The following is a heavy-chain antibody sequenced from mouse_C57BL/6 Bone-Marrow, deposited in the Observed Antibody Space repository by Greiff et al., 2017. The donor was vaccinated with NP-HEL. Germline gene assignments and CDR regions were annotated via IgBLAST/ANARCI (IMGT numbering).Heavy chain of an antibody. J-gene: IGHJ3*01. V-gene: IGHV5-4*01. CDR2: ISDGGSYT. D-gene: IGHD4-1*01. Sequence: DVQLVESGGGLVKPGGSLKLSCAASGFTFSSYAMSWVRQTPEKRLEWVATISDGGSYTYYPDNVKGRFTISRDNAKNNLYLQMSHLKSEDTAMYYCARGLGRWFAYWGQGTLVTVSA. CDR1: GFTFSSYA. CDR3: ARGLGRWFAY.